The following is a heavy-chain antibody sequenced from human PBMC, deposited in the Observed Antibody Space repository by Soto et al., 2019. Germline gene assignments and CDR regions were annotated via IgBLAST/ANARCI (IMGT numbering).Heavy chain of an antibody. CDR2: INPNSGGT. V-gene: IGHV1-2*02. CDR3: ARFTAYYYYYGMDV. J-gene: IGHJ6*02. CDR1: GYTFTGYY. D-gene: IGHD5-18*01. Sequence: ASVKVSCKASGYTFTGYYMHWVRQAPGQGLEWMGWINPNSGGTNYAQKFQGRVTMTRDTSISTAYMELSRLRSDDTAVYYCARFTAYYYYYGMDVWGQGTTVTVPS.